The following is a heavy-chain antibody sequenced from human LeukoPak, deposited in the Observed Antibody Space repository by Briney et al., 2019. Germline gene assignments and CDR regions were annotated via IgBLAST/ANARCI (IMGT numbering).Heavy chain of an antibody. J-gene: IGHJ4*02. CDR2: ISYDGSNK. Sequence: GRSLRLSCAASGFTFSTYAMHWVRQAPGKGLEWVAVISYDGSNKYYADPVKGRFTISRDNSKNTLYLQMNSLRAEDTAVYYRARGAVPRALDYWGQGTLVTVSS. CDR1: GFTFSTYA. CDR3: ARGAVPRALDY. V-gene: IGHV3-30*04.